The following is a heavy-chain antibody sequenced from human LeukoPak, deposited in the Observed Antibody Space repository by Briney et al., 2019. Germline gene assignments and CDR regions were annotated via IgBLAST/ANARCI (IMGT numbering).Heavy chain of an antibody. V-gene: IGHV3-21*06. CDR3: GRSGNWNYASRVDY. CDR1: GFDFSTYD. J-gene: IGHJ4*02. CDR2: ISTMSNYI. Sequence: PGGSLRLSCAASGFDFSTYDINWVRQAPGKGLEWVSSISTMSNYIFYGDSVKGRFTISRDNAKNSVYLQMNSLRAEDTAVYYCGRSGNWNYASRVDYWGQGTLVTVSS. D-gene: IGHD1-7*01.